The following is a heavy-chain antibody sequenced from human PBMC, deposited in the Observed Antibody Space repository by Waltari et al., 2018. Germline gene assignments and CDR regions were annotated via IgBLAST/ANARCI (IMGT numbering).Heavy chain of an antibody. V-gene: IGHV3-7*01. CDR2: INQDGSGK. Sequence: EVQLVESGGGLVQPGGSLRLSCAASGFTFSNNWMTWVRQAPGKGLEWVANINQDGSGKYAVESVKGRFTISRDNAKNSLYLQRNSLRADDTAVYYCTRGGDDSSWYWRNWGQGTLVTVSS. CDR3: TRGGDDSSWYWRN. J-gene: IGHJ4*02. D-gene: IGHD6-13*01. CDR1: GFTFSNNW.